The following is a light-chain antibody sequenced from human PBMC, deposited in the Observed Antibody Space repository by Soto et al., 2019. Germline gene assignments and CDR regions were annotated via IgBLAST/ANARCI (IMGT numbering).Light chain of an antibody. V-gene: IGKV3-20*01. CDR3: QQYGSSPPELT. Sequence: EIVLTQSPGTLSLSPGERATLSCRASQSVNSNYLAWYQQRPGQAPRLLIFGASYRATGIPDRFSGSGSGTDFTRTISSLKPEDFAVYYCQQYGSSPPELTFGPGTKVDSK. J-gene: IGKJ3*01. CDR1: QSVNSNY. CDR2: GAS.